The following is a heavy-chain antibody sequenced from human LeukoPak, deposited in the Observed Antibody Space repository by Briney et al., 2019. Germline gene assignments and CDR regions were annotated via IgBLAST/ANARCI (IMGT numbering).Heavy chain of an antibody. D-gene: IGHD3/OR15-3a*01. V-gene: IGHV3-30*02. CDR2: IRSDGSSN. Sequence: PWGSLRLSCAASGFTFSSYAMNWVRQAPGKGLEWVTFIRSDGSSNYYGDSVKGRFTLSRDNFKNTLSLQMNSLRAEDTAVYYCVRDRDWGFDYWGQGTLVTVSS. CDR3: VRDRDWGFDY. J-gene: IGHJ4*02. CDR1: GFTFSSYA.